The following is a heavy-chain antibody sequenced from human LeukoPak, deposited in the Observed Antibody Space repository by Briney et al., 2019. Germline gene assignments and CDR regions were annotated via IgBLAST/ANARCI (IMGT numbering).Heavy chain of an antibody. V-gene: IGHV1-18*01. CDR3: ARDRRPYYDILTGFDY. J-gene: IGHJ4*02. CDR1: GYTFTSYG. CDR2: ISAYNGNT. Sequence: SVKVSCKASGYTFTSYGISWVRQAPGQGLEWMGWISAYNGNTNYAQKLQGRVAMTTDTSTSTAYMELRSLRSDDTAVYYCARDRRPYYDILTGFDYWGQGTLVTVSS. D-gene: IGHD3-9*01.